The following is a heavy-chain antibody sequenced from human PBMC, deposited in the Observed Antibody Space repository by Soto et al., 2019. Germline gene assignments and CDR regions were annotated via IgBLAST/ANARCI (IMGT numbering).Heavy chain of an antibody. V-gene: IGHV2-5*02. J-gene: IGHJ4*02. D-gene: IGHD6-13*01. CDR2: IYWDDDK. CDR1: GFSLSTSGVG. CDR3: AHSEIAAAATGYFDY. Sequence: QITLKESGPPLVKPTQTLTLTCTFSGFSLSTSGVGVGWIRQPPGKALEWLALIYWDDDKRYSPSLKSRLTITKDTSKNQVVLTMTNMDPVDTATYYCAHSEIAAAATGYFDYWGQGTLVTVSS.